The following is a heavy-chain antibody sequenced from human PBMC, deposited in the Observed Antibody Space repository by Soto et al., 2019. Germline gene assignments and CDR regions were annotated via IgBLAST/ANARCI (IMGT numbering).Heavy chain of an antibody. V-gene: IGHV3-30-3*01. CDR2: ISYDGSNK. J-gene: IGHJ4*02. CDR3: ARDPLDNYVSWSGYYNY. CDR1: GFTFSSYA. D-gene: IGHD3-3*01. Sequence: GSLRLSCAASGFTFSSYAMHWVRQAPGKGLERVAVISYDGSNKYYADSVKSRFTISRDNTKNTLYLQMNSLRAEDTAVYYCARDPLDNYVSWSGYYNYWGQGTLVTVSS.